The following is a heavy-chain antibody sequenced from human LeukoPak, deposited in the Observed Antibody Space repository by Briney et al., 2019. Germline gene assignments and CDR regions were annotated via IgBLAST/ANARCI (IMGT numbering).Heavy chain of an antibody. J-gene: IGHJ4*02. CDR1: GYTFTGYY. V-gene: IGHV1-2*06. Sequence: GASVKVSCKASGYTFTGYYMHWVRQAPGQGLEWMGRINPNSGGTNYAQKFQGRVTMTRDTSISTAYMELSRPRSDDTAVYYCARGTGVVITYYYFDYWGQGTLVTVSS. D-gene: IGHD3-3*01. CDR3: ARGTGVVITYYYFDY. CDR2: INPNSGGT.